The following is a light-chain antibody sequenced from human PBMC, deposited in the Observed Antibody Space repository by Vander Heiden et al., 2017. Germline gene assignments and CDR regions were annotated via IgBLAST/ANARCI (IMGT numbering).Light chain of an antibody. V-gene: IGKV1-39*01. Sequence: QSPSSLSASVGDRVTLTCRASQSISSYLNWYQQKPGKAPNLLIYAASSLQSGVPSRFSGSGSGTDFTLTISSLQPEDFATYYCQQSDSTPFTFGHGTKVDIK. J-gene: IGKJ3*01. CDR3: QQSDSTPFT. CDR1: QSISSY. CDR2: AAS.